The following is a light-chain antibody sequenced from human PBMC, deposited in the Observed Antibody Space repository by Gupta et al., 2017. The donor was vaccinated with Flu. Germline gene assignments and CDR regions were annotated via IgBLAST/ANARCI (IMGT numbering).Light chain of an antibody. CDR1: QDIRYE. Sequence: AIQMTQSPSSLSASVGDRVTITCRASQDIRYELGWYQQNPGEAPKLLIYSASSVQGGVPSRFSGSRSGTDFTLTISSLQPEDFATYYCRQYDNYPRTFGQGTKVEIK. V-gene: IGKV1-6*01. CDR3: RQYDNYPRT. CDR2: SAS. J-gene: IGKJ1*01.